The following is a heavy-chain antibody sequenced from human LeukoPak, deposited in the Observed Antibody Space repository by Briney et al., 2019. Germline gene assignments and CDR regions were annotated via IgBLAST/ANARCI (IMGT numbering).Heavy chain of an antibody. CDR1: GDSISSYY. D-gene: IGHD2-15*01. J-gene: IGHJ4*02. V-gene: IGHV4-4*07. Sequence: SETLSLTCTVSGDSISSYYWSWIRQAAGKGLEWIGRMYSSGSTNYNPSLESRVIMSIDTSKSQVSLTLSSVTAADTAVYYCAKERVGSCSGSRCWYFEYWGQGSLV. CDR2: MYSSGST. CDR3: AKERVGSCSGSRCWYFEY.